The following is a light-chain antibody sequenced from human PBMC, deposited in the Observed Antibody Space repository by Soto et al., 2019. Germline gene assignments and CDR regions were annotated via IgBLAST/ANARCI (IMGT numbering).Light chain of an antibody. V-gene: IGLV2-8*01. Sequence: QSALTQPPSASGSPGQSVNISCTGTSSDVGGYNYVSWYQQHPGKVPKLMVYEVNKRPAGVPDRFSGSKSGNTVSLTVAGLQAEAEPDYYCTSYAGGNNVFGTGTKLTVL. CDR2: EVN. CDR3: TSYAGGNNV. CDR1: SSDVGGYNY. J-gene: IGLJ1*01.